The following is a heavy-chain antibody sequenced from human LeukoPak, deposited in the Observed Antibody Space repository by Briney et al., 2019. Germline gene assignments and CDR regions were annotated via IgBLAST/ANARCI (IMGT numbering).Heavy chain of an antibody. Sequence: PGGSLRLSCAPSGFTFSRHGMHWVRQAPGKGLEWVANIKLDGSEKNYVDSVKGRFTISRDNTKNSLYLQMNSLRVEDTAVFYCARDQYDTWSRRGNFDSWGQGTLVIVSS. CDR3: ARDQYDTWSRRGNFDS. D-gene: IGHD3-3*01. J-gene: IGHJ4*02. V-gene: IGHV3-7*03. CDR2: IKLDGSEK. CDR1: GFTFSRHG.